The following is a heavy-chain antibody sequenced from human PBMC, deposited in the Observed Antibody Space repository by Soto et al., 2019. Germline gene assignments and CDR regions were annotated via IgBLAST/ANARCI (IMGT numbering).Heavy chain of an antibody. V-gene: IGHV4-30-2*01. CDR1: GGSISGTTYS. CDR2: IYDIGNT. D-gene: IGHD6-13*01. Sequence: QLQLQESGSGLVKPSQTLSLTCAVSGGSISGTTYSWSWIRQPPGKGLEWIGYIYDIGNTYYTPSLKSQFSISVDRSKNQFSLKLSSVTAADTAVYYCARGQGAAAGHSNFDYWGQGALVTVSS. CDR3: ARGQGAAAGHSNFDY. J-gene: IGHJ4*02.